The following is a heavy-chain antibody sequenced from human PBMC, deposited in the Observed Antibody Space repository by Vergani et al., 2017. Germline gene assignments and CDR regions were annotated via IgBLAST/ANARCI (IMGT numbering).Heavy chain of an antibody. CDR3: ARPAWGSYRVPTYLDH. CDR2: SYPGDTDA. Sequence: EVPLVQSGAEVKEPGEFLKISCKSSGYMFNRYWIGWVRQMPGKGLEWMGISYPGDTDARYSPSFQCQVTISADRSFSTTYLQWSSLKASDTAIYYCARPAWGSYRVPTYLDHWGRGTPFTVSS. CDR1: GYMFNRYW. V-gene: IGHV5-51*01. D-gene: IGHD3-16*02. J-gene: IGHJ4*02.